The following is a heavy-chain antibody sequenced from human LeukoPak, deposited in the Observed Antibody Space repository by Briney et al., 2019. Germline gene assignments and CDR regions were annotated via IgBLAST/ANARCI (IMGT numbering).Heavy chain of an antibody. Sequence: PGGSLRLYCAASGFTFSSYSMNWVRQAPGKGLEWVSSFSSISSYIYYADSVKGRFTISRDNAKNSLYLQMNSLRAEDTAVYYCARGSGYDYYYGMDVWGQGTTVTVSS. CDR3: ARGSGYDYYYGMDV. V-gene: IGHV3-21*01. J-gene: IGHJ6*02. D-gene: IGHD3-22*01. CDR2: FSSISSYI. CDR1: GFTFSSYS.